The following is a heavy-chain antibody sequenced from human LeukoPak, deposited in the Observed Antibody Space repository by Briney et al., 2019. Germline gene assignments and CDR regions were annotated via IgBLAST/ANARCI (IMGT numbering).Heavy chain of an antibody. Sequence: GGSLRLSCAASGFTFSDYYMSWIRQAPGKGLEWVSYISSSGSTIYYADSVKGRFTISRDNAKNSLYLQMNSLRAEDTAVYYCARDTRQWLVYDAFDIWGQGTMVTVSS. CDR3: ARDTRQWLVYDAFDI. CDR1: GFTFSDYY. D-gene: IGHD6-19*01. V-gene: IGHV3-11*01. CDR2: ISSSGSTI. J-gene: IGHJ3*02.